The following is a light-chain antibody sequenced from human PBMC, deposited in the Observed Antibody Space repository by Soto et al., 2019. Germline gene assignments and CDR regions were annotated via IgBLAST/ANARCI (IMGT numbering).Light chain of an antibody. CDR2: EDN. Sequence: NFMLTQPHSVSESPGKTVIISCTRSSGSIASNYVQWYQQRPGSSPTTLIYEDNQRPSGVPDRFSGSIDSSSNSASLTISGLETEDEADYYCQSYDATNQVFGGGTKLTV. CDR1: SGSIASNY. J-gene: IGLJ3*02. CDR3: QSYDATNQV. V-gene: IGLV6-57*01.